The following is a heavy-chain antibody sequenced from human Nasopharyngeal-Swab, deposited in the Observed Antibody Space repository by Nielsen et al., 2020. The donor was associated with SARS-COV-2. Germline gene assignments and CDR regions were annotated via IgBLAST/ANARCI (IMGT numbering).Heavy chain of an antibody. CDR2: IRSKANSYAT. V-gene: IGHV3-73*01. Sequence: GESLKISCAASGFTFSGTAMQGERKEKGKGLERVGRIRSKANSYATAYAASVKGRFTISRDDSKNTAYLQMNSLKTEDTAVYYCTRRAMVSRYYYYYGMDVWGQGTTVTVSS. CDR1: GFTFSGTA. CDR3: TRRAMVSRYYYYYGMDV. J-gene: IGHJ6*02. D-gene: IGHD5-18*01.